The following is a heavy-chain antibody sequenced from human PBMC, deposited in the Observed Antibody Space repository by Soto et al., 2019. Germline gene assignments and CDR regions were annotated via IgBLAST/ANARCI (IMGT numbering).Heavy chain of an antibody. Sequence: EVQLVESGGGRVQPGGSLRLSCAASGFTFSSYTMNWVRQAPGKGLEWVSSISGGSAYIYYADSVKGRFTISRDRAKSSLSLQMNSLRAEDTAVYYCGREGPGRGIDVWGQGTTVTVSS. CDR1: GFTFSSYT. D-gene: IGHD3-10*01. CDR2: ISGGSAYI. V-gene: IGHV3-21*01. CDR3: GREGPGRGIDV. J-gene: IGHJ6*02.